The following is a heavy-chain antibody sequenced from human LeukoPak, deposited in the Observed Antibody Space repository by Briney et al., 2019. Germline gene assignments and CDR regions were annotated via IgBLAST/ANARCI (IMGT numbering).Heavy chain of an antibody. CDR1: GYTFTGYY. Sequence: ASVKVSCKASGYTFTGYYMHWVRQAPGQGLEWMGWINPNSGGTNYAQKFQGRVTMTRDTSISTAYMELSRLRSDDTAVYYCARGLSLAAAGNGYWGQGTLVTVSS. CDR2: INPNSGGT. V-gene: IGHV1-2*02. J-gene: IGHJ4*02. CDR3: ARGLSLAAAGNGY. D-gene: IGHD6-13*01.